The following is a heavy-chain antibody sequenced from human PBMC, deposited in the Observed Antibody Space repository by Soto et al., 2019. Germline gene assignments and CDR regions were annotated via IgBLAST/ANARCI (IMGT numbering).Heavy chain of an antibody. D-gene: IGHD3-9*01. J-gene: IGHJ4*02. CDR1: GFTFSSYS. V-gene: IGHV3-21*01. Sequence: GGSLRLSCAASGFTFSSYSMNWVRQAPGKGLEWVSSISSGSSYIYYADSVEGRFTISRDNAKNSLYPQMNSLRAEDTAVYYCARNPPQDFDWLIGTYDYWGQGTLVTVSS. CDR2: ISSGSSYI. CDR3: ARNPPQDFDWLIGTYDY.